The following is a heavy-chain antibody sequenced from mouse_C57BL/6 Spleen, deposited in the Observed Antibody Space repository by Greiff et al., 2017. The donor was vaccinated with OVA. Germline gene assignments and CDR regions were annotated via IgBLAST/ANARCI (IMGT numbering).Heavy chain of an antibody. V-gene: IGHV1-20*01. CDR1: GYSFTGYF. CDR3: ARDGGWDYAMDY. CDR2: INPYNGDT. D-gene: IGHD3-3*01. J-gene: IGHJ4*01. Sequence: EVMLVESGPELVKPGDSVKISCKASGYSFTGYFMNWVMQSHGKSLEWIGRINPYNGDTFYNQKFKGKATLTVDKSSSTAHMELRSLTSEDSAVYYCARDGGWDYAMDYWGQGTSVTVSS.